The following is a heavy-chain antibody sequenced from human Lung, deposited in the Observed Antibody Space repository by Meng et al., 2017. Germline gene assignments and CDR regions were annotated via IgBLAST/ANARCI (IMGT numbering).Heavy chain of an antibody. Sequence: QVQLQPWGAGRLRPSENLSLTCAVYGGSISGSYWSWNRQSPAKGLEWIGKINHGGSTNYNPSLESRVTISVDTPKNQFSLRLTSMTVADTAVYYCARERHSTIIRGVIDFWGQGALVTVSS. J-gene: IGHJ4*02. CDR3: ARERHSTIIRGVIDF. D-gene: IGHD3-10*01. CDR2: INHGGST. V-gene: IGHV4-34*01. CDR1: GGSISGSY.